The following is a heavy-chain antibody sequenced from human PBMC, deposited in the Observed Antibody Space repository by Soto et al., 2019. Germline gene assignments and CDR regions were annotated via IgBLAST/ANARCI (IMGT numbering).Heavy chain of an antibody. CDR1: GGSISSSSYY. V-gene: IGHV4-39*01. Sequence: PSETLSLTXTVSGGSISSSSYYWGWIRQPPGKGLEWIGSIYYSGSTYYNPSLKSRVTISVDTSKNQFSLKLSSVTAADTALYYCARQHPGDDGDYVGAFDIWGQGTMVTVSS. CDR3: ARQHPGDDGDYVGAFDI. J-gene: IGHJ3*02. CDR2: IYYSGST. D-gene: IGHD4-17*01.